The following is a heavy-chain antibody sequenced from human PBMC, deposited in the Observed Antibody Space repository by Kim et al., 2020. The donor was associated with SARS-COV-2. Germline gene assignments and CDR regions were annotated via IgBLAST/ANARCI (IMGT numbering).Heavy chain of an antibody. Sequence: ASVKVSCKASGYTFTSYAMNWVRQAPGQGLEWMGWINTNTGNPTYAQGFTGRFVFSLDTSVSTAYLQISSLKAEDTAVYYCARGGDADGVYYDILTTAPYGMDVWGQGTTVTVSS. J-gene: IGHJ6*02. CDR1: GYTFTSYA. D-gene: IGHD3-9*01. CDR2: INTNTGNP. V-gene: IGHV7-4-1*02. CDR3: ARGGDADGVYYDILTTAPYGMDV.